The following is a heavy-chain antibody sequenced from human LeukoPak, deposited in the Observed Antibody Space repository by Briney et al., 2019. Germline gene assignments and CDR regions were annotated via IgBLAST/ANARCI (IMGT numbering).Heavy chain of an antibody. CDR1: GYTFTGYY. Sequence: ASVKVSCKASGYTFTGYYMHWLRQAPGQGLEWMGWIKANSGGTNYAQKFQGRVTMTIDTSTTTVYMELRSLRSDDTAIYYCARDLMYCDTMSCYDGDFDYWGQGTPVTVSS. J-gene: IGHJ4*02. D-gene: IGHD2-2*01. CDR2: IKANSGGT. CDR3: ARDLMYCDTMSCYDGDFDY. V-gene: IGHV1-2*02.